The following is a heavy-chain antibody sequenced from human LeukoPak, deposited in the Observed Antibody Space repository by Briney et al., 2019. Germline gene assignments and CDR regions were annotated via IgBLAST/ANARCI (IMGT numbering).Heavy chain of an antibody. CDR1: GFTFSSYA. D-gene: IGHD3-9*01. CDR2: ISYDGGNK. CDR3: ARPNLYYDILTQLDY. V-gene: IGHV3-30-3*01. J-gene: IGHJ4*02. Sequence: GGSLRLSCAASGFTFSSYAMHWVRQAPGKGLEWVAVISYDGGNKYYADSVKGRFTISRDNSKNTLYLQMNSLRAEDTAVYYCARPNLYYDILTQLDYWGQGTLVTVSS.